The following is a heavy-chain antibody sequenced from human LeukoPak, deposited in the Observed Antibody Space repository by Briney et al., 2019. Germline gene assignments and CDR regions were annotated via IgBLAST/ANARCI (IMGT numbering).Heavy chain of an antibody. V-gene: IGHV1-18*01. CDR1: GYSFFTYG. CDR2: ISPHNGNA. J-gene: IGHJ4*01. CDR3: ARGDFISSSDYLFFFDY. D-gene: IGHD6-25*01. Sequence: GASVTVSFTAAGYSFFTYGITWVRQAPGQGLEWMGWISPHNGNANYAQKFQDRVIMTTDTSTNTAFMEVRSLRSDDTALYYCARGDFISSSDYLFFFDYWGQGALVTVSS.